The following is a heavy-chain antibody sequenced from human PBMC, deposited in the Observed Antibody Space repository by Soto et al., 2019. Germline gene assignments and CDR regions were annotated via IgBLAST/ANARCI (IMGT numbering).Heavy chain of an antibody. D-gene: IGHD3-22*01. CDR3: AIFYYDSSGYAYFDY. CDR2: IYPGDSDT. V-gene: IGHV5-51*01. J-gene: IGHJ4*02. Sequence: GESLKISCKGSGYSFTSYWIGWVRQMPGKGLEWMGIIYPGDSDTRYSPSFQGQVTISADKSISTAYLQWSSLKASDTAMYYCAIFYYDSSGYAYFDYWGQGTLVTVSS. CDR1: GYSFTSYW.